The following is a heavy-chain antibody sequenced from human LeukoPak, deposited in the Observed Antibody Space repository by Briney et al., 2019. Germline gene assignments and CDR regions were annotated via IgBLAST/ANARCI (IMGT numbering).Heavy chain of an antibody. V-gene: IGHV4-61*02. Sequence: SETLSLTCTVSGGSISSGSYYWSWIRQPAGKGLEWIGRIFTSGSTKYNPSLKSRVTISVDTSKNQFSLKLSSVTAADTAVYYCARGRAYFDWGQGTLVTVSS. CDR1: GGSISSGSYY. CDR2: IFTSGST. J-gene: IGHJ4*02. CDR3: ARGRAYFD. D-gene: IGHD3-9*01.